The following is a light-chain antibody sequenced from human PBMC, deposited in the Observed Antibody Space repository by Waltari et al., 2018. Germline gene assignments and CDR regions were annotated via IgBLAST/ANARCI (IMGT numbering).Light chain of an antibody. Sequence: QSVLTQPPSVSAAPGQRVTISCSGGSSNIGNNYVYWYRQFPGTAHKLLIYEHSEGPSGIPGRVSGSKSGTSATLDITGLQAGDEADYYCGTWDSSLSGAVFGGGTHLTVL. J-gene: IGLJ7*01. CDR2: EHS. CDR1: SSNIGNNY. V-gene: IGLV1-51*02. CDR3: GTWDSSLSGAV.